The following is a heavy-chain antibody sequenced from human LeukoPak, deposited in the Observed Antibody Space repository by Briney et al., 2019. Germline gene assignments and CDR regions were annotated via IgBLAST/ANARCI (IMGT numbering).Heavy chain of an antibody. J-gene: IGHJ4*02. V-gene: IGHV3-30*18. CDR3: AKDRLPKSSEYDY. CDR2: ISYDGSNK. Sequence: GGSLRLSCAASGFTFSSYGMHWVRQAPGKGLEWVAVISYDGSNKYYADSVKGRFTISRDNSKNTLHLQMNSLRAEDTAVYYCAKDRLPKSSEYDYWGQGTLVTVSS. CDR1: GFTFSSYG. D-gene: IGHD6-19*01.